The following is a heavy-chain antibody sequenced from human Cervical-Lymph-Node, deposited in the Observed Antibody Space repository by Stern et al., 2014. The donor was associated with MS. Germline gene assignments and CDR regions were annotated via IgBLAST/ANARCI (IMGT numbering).Heavy chain of an antibody. CDR2: IIPLFGTP. V-gene: IGHV1-69*01. D-gene: IGHD6-13*01. J-gene: IGHJ4*02. Sequence: VQLVQSGAEVKKPGASVKVSCKASGGTFNSNTISWVRQAPGQGLEWMGGIIPLFGTPNYAPKFQGRLTATADESTSTAYMDLSSLRSEDTAVYFCTRDQGGIAAYWGQGTLVTVSS. CDR3: TRDQGGIAAY. CDR1: GGTFNSNT.